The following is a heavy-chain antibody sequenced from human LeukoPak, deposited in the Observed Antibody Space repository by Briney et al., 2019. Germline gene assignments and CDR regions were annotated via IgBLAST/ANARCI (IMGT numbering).Heavy chain of an antibody. D-gene: IGHD6-13*01. Sequence: SETLSLTCAVYGGSFSSYYWGWIRQPPGKGLEWIGSIYYSGSTYYNPSLKSRVTISVDTSKNQFSLKLSSVTAADTAVYYCARHTGIAAASDYWGQGTLVTVSS. CDR3: ARHTGIAAASDY. CDR1: GGSFSSYY. J-gene: IGHJ4*02. V-gene: IGHV4-39*01. CDR2: IYYSGST.